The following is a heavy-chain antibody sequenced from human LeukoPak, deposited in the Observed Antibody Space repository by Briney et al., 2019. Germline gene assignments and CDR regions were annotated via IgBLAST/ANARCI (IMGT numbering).Heavy chain of an antibody. J-gene: IGHJ4*02. V-gene: IGHV3-9*01. Sequence: PGGSLRHSCAASGFTFDDYAMHWVRQAPGKGLEWVSGISWNSGSIGYADSVKGRFTISRDNAKNSLYLQMNSLRAEDTALYYCAKDIGRGVSPTGKGTYYYGSAFEYYFDYWGQGTLVTVSS. CDR3: AKDIGRGVSPTGKGTYYYGSAFEYYFDY. D-gene: IGHD3-10*01. CDR2: ISWNSGSI. CDR1: GFTFDDYA.